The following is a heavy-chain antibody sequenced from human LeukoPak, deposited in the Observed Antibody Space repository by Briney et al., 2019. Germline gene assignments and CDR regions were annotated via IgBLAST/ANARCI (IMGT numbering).Heavy chain of an antibody. D-gene: IGHD4-17*01. CDR3: ARAPLTVAFDI. Sequence: SETLSLTCAVYGGSFSGYYWSWIRQPPVKGLEWIGEIIHSGTTNYNSSLKSRVTISLDTSKNQFSLKLSSVTAADTAVYYCARAPLTVAFDIWGQGTMVTVSS. CDR1: GGSFSGYY. CDR2: IIHSGTT. V-gene: IGHV4-34*12. J-gene: IGHJ3*02.